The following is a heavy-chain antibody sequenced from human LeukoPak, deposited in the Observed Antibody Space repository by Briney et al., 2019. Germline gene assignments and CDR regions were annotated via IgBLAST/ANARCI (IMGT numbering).Heavy chain of an antibody. J-gene: IGHJ6*03. D-gene: IGHD3-3*01. CDR2: IYPGDSDT. V-gene: IGHV5-51*01. Sequence: GESLKISCKGSGYSFTSYWIGWVRQMPGKGLEWMGIIYPGDSDTRYSPSFQGQVTISADKSISTAYLQWSSLKASDTAMYYCARHVSSGVVKSRYYMDVWGKGTTVTVSS. CDR1: GYSFTSYW. CDR3: ARHVSSGVVKSRYYMDV.